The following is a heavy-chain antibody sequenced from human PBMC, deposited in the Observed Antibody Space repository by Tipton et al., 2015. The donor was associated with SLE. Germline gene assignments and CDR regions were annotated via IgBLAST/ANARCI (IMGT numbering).Heavy chain of an antibody. CDR3: ARDPDYTNRGENFYMDV. D-gene: IGHD4-11*01. V-gene: IGHV4-31*02. CDR1: TSSFRSDYY. Sequence: LRLSCSVSTSSFRSDYYWGWFRQAPGKGLEWIGYIYYSGSPYYNPSLKSRVTISVDTSKNQFSLKLTSVTAADTAVYYCARDPDYTNRGENFYMDVWGTGTTVTVSS. CDR2: IYYSGSP. J-gene: IGHJ6*03.